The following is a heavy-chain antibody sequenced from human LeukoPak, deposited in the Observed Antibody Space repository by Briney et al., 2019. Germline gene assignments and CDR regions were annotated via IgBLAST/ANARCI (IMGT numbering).Heavy chain of an antibody. CDR2: ISGSGGST. CDR1: GFAFSSYA. Sequence: GGSLRLSCVASGFAFSSYAMSWVRQAPGKGLEWVSAISGSGGSTYYADSVKGRFTISRDNSKNTLYLQMNSLRAEDTAVYYCAKDLKFVVVPAPYGMDVWGQGTTVTVSS. J-gene: IGHJ6*02. CDR3: AKDLKFVVVPAPYGMDV. D-gene: IGHD2-2*01. V-gene: IGHV3-23*01.